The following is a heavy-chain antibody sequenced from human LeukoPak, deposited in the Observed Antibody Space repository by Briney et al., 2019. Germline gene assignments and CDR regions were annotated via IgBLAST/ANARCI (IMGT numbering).Heavy chain of an antibody. CDR2: IYPGDSDT. J-gene: IGHJ4*02. D-gene: IGHD1-1*01. V-gene: IGHV5-51*01. CDR3: VRREDNGDFDY. CDR1: GYSFTTYW. Sequence: GESLKISCKGSGYSFTTYWIGWVRQMPGKGLEWMGIIYPGDSDTRHSPSFQGQVTISADKSISTAYLQWSSLKASDTAMYYCVRREDNGDFDYWGQGTLVTVSS.